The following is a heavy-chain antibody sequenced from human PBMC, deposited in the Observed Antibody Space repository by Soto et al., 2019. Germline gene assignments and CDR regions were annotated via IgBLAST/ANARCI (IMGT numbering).Heavy chain of an antibody. CDR1: GGSISSGGYS. CDR2: IYHSGST. D-gene: IGHD4-17*01. Sequence: QLQLQESGSGLVKPSQTLSLTCAVSGGSISSGGYSWSWIRQPPGKGLEWIGYIYHSGSTYYTPFRTSRVTISVDRSKNQFSLKLSSVTAADTAVYYGAISQTTVTSYDYWGQGTLVTVSS. V-gene: IGHV4-30-2*01. J-gene: IGHJ4*02. CDR3: AISQTTVTSYDY.